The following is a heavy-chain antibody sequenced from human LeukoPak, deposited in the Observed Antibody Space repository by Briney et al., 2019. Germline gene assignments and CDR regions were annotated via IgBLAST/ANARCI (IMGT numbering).Heavy chain of an antibody. Sequence: ASVKVSRKASGYTFTSYYMDWVRQAPGQGLEWMGIINPSGGSTSYAQKFQGRVTMTRDTSTSTVYMELSSLRSEDTAVYYCARVDGSGSPIDYWGQGTLVTVSS. CDR1: GYTFTSYY. V-gene: IGHV1-46*01. J-gene: IGHJ4*02. D-gene: IGHD3-10*01. CDR3: ARVDGSGSPIDY. CDR2: INPSGGST.